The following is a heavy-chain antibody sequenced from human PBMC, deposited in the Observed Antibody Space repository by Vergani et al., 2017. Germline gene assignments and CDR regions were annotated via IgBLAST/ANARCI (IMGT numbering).Heavy chain of an antibody. Sequence: EVRLVESGGGLVKPGGSLRLSCQVSGFDFSQAWMNWVRQSPGKGLEWVSVIKSDGRTSYAESVRGRFTISRDTSRNAVYLQMNILRVEDTGVYYCTRSECSGTTCYGHYFDLWGHGILVTVSS. CDR1: GFDFSQAW. V-gene: IGHV3-66*02. CDR3: TRSECSGTTCYGHYFDL. CDR2: IKSDGRT. D-gene: IGHD2-15*01. J-gene: IGHJ4*01.